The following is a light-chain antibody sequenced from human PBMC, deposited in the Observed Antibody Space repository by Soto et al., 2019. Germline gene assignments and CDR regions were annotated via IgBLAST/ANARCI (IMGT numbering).Light chain of an antibody. J-gene: IGKJ2*01. V-gene: IGKV3-20*01. CDR3: QQYGSSPYT. CDR1: QSVTSY. Sequence: EIVLTQSPGTLSLSSGDRASLSCRASQSVTSYLAWYQQKPGQAPSLLIYGASSRATGIPDRFSGSGSGTDFTLTISRLEPEDFAVYYCQQYGSSPYTFGQGTKLEIK. CDR2: GAS.